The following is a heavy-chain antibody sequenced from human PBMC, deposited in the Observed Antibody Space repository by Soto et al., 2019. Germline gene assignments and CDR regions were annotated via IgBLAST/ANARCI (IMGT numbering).Heavy chain of an antibody. CDR3: GTSSRKDYHFAMDV. CDR2: IYSGGST. J-gene: IGHJ6*02. D-gene: IGHD6-6*01. CDR1: GFSVSSSD. Sequence: LRLSCAASGFSVSSSDMSWVRQVPGEGLEWVSVIYSGGSTHDADYVKGRFSVSRDTSKNTVDLQMNSLRVDDTAVYYCGTSSRKDYHFAMDVWGQGTAVTVSS. V-gene: IGHV3-53*01.